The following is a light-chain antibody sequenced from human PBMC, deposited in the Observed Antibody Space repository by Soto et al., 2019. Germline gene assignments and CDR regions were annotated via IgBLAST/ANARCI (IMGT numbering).Light chain of an antibody. CDR3: QSYESILSGHV. J-gene: IGLJ1*01. V-gene: IGLV1-40*01. Sequence: QSVLTQPPSVSGAPGLRVTISCTGSNSNIGAGYDVHWYQQLPGTAPKLLIYNDIKRPSGVPDRFSGSKSGTSASLAITGLQAEEEADYYCQSYESILSGHVFGPGSKVTIL. CDR2: NDI. CDR1: NSNIGAGYD.